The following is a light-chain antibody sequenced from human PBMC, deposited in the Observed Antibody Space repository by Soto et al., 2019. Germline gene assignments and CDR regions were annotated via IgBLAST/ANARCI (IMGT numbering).Light chain of an antibody. CDR2: DAS. CDR1: QDISNY. V-gene: IGKV1-33*01. CDR3: LQYNGYYRT. J-gene: IGKJ1*01. Sequence: DLQMTQSPSSLSASVGDRVTITCQASQDISNYLNWYQQKLGKAPKLLIYDASNLETGVPSRFSGSGSGTDFTFTISSLQPEDIATYYCLQYNGYYRTFGQGTKVEIK.